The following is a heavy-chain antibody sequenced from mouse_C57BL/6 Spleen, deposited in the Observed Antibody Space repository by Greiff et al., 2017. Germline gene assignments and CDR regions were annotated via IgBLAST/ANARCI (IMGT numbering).Heavy chain of an antibody. Sequence: VQLQQPGAELVKPGASVKMSCKASGYTFTSYWITWVKQRPGQGLEWIGDIYPGSGSTNYNEKFKSKATLTVDTSSSTAYMQLSSLTSEDSAVYYCARNDYDGGAWFAYWGQGTLVTVSA. J-gene: IGHJ3*01. V-gene: IGHV1-55*01. CDR3: ARNDYDGGAWFAY. CDR1: GYTFTSYW. CDR2: IYPGSGST. D-gene: IGHD2-4*01.